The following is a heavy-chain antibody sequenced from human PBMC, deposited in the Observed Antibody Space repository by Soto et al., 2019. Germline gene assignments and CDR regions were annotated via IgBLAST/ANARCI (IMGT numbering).Heavy chain of an antibody. CDR1: GYTFTSYA. J-gene: IGHJ6*02. Sequence: ASVKVSCKASGYTFTSYAMHWVRQAPGQRLEWMGWINAGNGNTKYSQKFQGRVTITRDTSASTAYMELSSLRSEDTAVYYCARDPTAAGLDYYYYGMDVSGQGTTVTVSS. V-gene: IGHV1-3*01. CDR2: INAGNGNT. CDR3: ARDPTAAGLDYYYYGMDV. D-gene: IGHD6-13*01.